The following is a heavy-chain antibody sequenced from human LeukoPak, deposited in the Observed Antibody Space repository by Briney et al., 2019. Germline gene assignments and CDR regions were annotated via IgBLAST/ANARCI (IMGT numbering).Heavy chain of an antibody. Sequence: GGSLRLSCGASGFTFSSYWMHWVSQVPGKGLVWVSHVNGDGGTTSSADYVKGRFTISRDNAKNTLYLHMISLRAEDTAVYYCARDRGYTFDHWGQGTLVTVSS. J-gene: IGHJ4*02. CDR2: VNGDGGTT. CDR3: ARDRGYTFDH. D-gene: IGHD3-22*01. CDR1: GFTFSSYW. V-gene: IGHV3-74*01.